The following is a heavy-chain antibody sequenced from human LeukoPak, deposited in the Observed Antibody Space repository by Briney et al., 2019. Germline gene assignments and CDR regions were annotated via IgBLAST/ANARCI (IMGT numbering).Heavy chain of an antibody. CDR3: ARGRRYQYYYDSSGYYPRFDY. CDR2: IYYSGST. Sequence: SETLSLTCTVSGGSISSDYWSWIGQPPGKGLGWMGYIYYSGSTNYNPSPKSRVTISVDTSKHQFSLKLSSVTAADTAVYYCARGRRYQYYYDSSGYYPRFDYWGQGTLVTVSS. D-gene: IGHD3-22*01. V-gene: IGHV4-59*12. CDR1: GGSISSDY. J-gene: IGHJ4*02.